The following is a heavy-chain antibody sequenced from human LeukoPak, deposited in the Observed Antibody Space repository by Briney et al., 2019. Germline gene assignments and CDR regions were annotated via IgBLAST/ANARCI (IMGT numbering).Heavy chain of an antibody. J-gene: IGHJ4*02. V-gene: IGHV3-11*01. CDR2: ISSSGSTI. CDR3: ARVNPNPMIVVVITPSFDY. D-gene: IGHD3-22*01. Sequence: AGGSLRLSCAASGFTSSDYYMSWIRQAPGKGLEWVSYISSSGSTIYYADSVKGRFTISRDNAKNSLYLQMNSLRAEDTAVYYCARVNPNPMIVVVITPSFDYWGQGTLVTVSS. CDR1: GFTSSDYY.